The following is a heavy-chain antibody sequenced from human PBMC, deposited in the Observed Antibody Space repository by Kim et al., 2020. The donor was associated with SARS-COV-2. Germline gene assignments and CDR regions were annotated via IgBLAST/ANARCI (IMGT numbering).Heavy chain of an antibody. CDR2: IKSKTDGGTT. V-gene: IGHV3-15*01. Sequence: GGSLRLSCAASGFTFSNAWMSWVRQAPGKGLEWVGRIKSKTDGGTTDYAAPVKGRFTISRDDSKNTLYLQMNSLKTEDTAVYYCTTRSPGIAVAYRDYWGQGTLVTVSS. J-gene: IGHJ4*02. D-gene: IGHD6-19*01. CDR3: TTRSPGIAVAYRDY. CDR1: GFTFSNAW.